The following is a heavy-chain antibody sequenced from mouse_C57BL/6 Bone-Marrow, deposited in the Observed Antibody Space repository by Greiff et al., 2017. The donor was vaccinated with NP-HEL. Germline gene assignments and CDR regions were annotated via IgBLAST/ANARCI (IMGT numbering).Heavy chain of an antibody. CDR1: GFNIKDDY. J-gene: IGHJ2*01. CDR2: IDPENGDT. CDR3: TTEDVFFDY. V-gene: IGHV14-4*01. Sequence: EVQLQQSGAELVRPGASVKLSCTASGFNIKDDYMHWVKQRPEQGLEWIGWIDPENGDTEYASKFQGKATITADTSSNTAYLQLSSLTSEDTAVYYCTTEDVFFDYWGQGTTLTVSS.